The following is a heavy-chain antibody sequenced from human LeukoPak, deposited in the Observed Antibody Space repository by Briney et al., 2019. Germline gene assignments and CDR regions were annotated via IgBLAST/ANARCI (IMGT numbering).Heavy chain of an antibody. J-gene: IGHJ6*02. CDR1: GGSFSGYY. CDR2: INHSGST. Sequence: SETLSLTCAVYGGSFSGYYWSWIRQPPGKGLEWIGEINHSGSTNYNPSLKSRVTISVDTSKNQLFLKLSSVTAADTAVYYCARGPSIQLWSDPYYYGMDVWGQGTTVTVSS. CDR3: ARGPSIQLWSDPYYYGMDV. V-gene: IGHV4-34*01. D-gene: IGHD5-18*01.